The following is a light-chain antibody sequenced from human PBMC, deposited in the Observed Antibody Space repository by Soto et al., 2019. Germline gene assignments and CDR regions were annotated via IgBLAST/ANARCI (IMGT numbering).Light chain of an antibody. J-gene: IGKJ4*01. CDR1: RGIGNA. CDR2: SAS. V-gene: IGKV1-27*01. CDR3: QKYDSAPK. Sequence: IQITQSPSSLSSSVLYIVTITCVPSRGIGNALAWYQQKPVTVPKLLIHSASTLQSGVPSRFSGSGSGTDFTLTTSSLQPEDVASYYCQKYDSAPKLGTGTXVEIK.